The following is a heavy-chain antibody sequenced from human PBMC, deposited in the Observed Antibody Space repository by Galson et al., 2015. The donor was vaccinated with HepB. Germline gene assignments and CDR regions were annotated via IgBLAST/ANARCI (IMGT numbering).Heavy chain of an antibody. CDR1: EFTFSRYW. V-gene: IGHV3-74*01. CDR3: AKLCGGDCYYSTEY. J-gene: IGHJ4*02. CDR2: IGSDGSNI. Sequence: SLRLSCAASEFTFSRYWMHWVRQAPGKGLVWVSSIGSDGSNITYADSVKGRFTISRDNAKNTLYLQMNSLRAEDTAVYYCAKLCGGDCYYSTEYWGQGTL. D-gene: IGHD2-21*02.